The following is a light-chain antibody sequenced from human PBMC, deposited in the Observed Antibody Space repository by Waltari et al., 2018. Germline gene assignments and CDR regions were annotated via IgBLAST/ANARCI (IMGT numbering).Light chain of an antibody. CDR3: QQYNSSPFT. CDR2: GAS. CDR1: QSVSSSY. Sequence: EIVLTQSPGTLSLSPGERATLSCRASQSVSSSYLAWYQQKPGQAPRLLIYGASSRATGIPDRFSGSGSGTDFTLIISRLEPEDFAVYYCQQYNSSPFTFGPGTKVDIK. J-gene: IGKJ3*01. V-gene: IGKV3-20*01.